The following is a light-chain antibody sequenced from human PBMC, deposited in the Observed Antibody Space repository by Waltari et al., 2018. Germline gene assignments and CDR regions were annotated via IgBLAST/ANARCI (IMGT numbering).Light chain of an antibody. CDR2: ADS. Sequence: SFELTQPSSVSVSPGQTASIACSGDHLGSKWTSWYQQKAGQSPVRVISADSQRPSGVPGRFSAARSGDTVTLNISGTQDLDEADYYCQTWDSNIFVFGPGTKVTVL. J-gene: IGLJ1*01. CDR1: HLGSKW. V-gene: IGLV3-1*01. CDR3: QTWDSNIFV.